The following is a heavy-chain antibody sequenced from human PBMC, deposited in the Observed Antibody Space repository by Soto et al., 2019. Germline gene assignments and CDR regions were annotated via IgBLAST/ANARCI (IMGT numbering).Heavy chain of an antibody. CDR3: AAGGGLPRYY. Sequence: QLQLQESGSGLVKPSQTLSLTCAVSGGSISSGGYSWSWIRQPPGKGLEWIGYIYHSGSTYYNPSLQGRVTISVARSKNQSSLKLSSVTAADTAVDSCAAGGGLPRYYWGQGTLVTVSS. CDR2: IYHSGST. D-gene: IGHD5-12*01. CDR1: GGSISSGGYS. J-gene: IGHJ4*02. V-gene: IGHV4-30-2*01.